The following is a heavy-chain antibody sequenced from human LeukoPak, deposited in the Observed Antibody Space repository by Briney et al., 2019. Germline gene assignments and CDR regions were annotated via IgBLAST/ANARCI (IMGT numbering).Heavy chain of an antibody. J-gene: IGHJ4*02. CDR2: ISYDGSNK. V-gene: IGHV3-30-3*01. CDR1: GFTFSSYA. Sequence: GGSLRLSCAASGFTFSSYAMHWVRQAPGKGLEWVAVISYDGSNKYYADSVKGRFTISRDNAKKSLYLQMSSLRAEDTAVYYCARAGYYYDSSGYDPGYYFDYWGQGTLVTVSS. D-gene: IGHD3-22*01. CDR3: ARAGYYYDSSGYDPGYYFDY.